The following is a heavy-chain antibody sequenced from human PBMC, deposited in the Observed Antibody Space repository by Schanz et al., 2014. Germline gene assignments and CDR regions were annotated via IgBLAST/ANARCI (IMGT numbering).Heavy chain of an antibody. CDR1: GNTLSAYY. Sequence: QVQLVQSGADVKKPGASVKVSCKASGNTLSAYYIHWIRQAPGQGLERMGWIDSNSGAIRYAHKFQGRVPMGRDTSIPAVYMEVKTLTLDDTAVFYCARTASTDVWRVYIPHYAFDLWGQGTVVIVSS. V-gene: IGHV1-2*02. CDR3: ARTASTDVWRVYIPHYAFDL. D-gene: IGHD3-3*01. J-gene: IGHJ3*01. CDR2: IDSNSGAI.